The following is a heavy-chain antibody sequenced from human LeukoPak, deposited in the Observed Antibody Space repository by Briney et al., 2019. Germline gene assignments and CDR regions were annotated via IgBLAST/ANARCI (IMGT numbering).Heavy chain of an antibody. CDR2: ISPYNGNT. CDR3: ASCHCTNGVCYGECEYFQH. V-gene: IGHV1-18*01. J-gene: IGHJ1*01. D-gene: IGHD2-8*01. CDR1: GYTFTSYG. Sequence: ASVKVSCKASGYTFTSYGIIRVRQAPGQGLEWMGWISPYNGNTNYAQKLQGRVTMTTDTSTSTAYMELRSLRSDDTAVYYCASCHCTNGVCYGECEYFQHWGQGTLVTASS.